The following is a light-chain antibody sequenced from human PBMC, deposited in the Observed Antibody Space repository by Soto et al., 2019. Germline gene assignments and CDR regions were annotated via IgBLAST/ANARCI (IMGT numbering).Light chain of an antibody. V-gene: IGKV1-9*01. Sequence: DIQLTQSPSFLSASVGDRVTITCRASQGISSYLAWYQQKPGKAPKLLMYSASTLQSGVPSRFRGSGSGTEFTLTIRSLQPEDFATYYCQQLHSYPRTFGQGTKVEIK. J-gene: IGKJ1*01. CDR3: QQLHSYPRT. CDR2: SAS. CDR1: QGISSY.